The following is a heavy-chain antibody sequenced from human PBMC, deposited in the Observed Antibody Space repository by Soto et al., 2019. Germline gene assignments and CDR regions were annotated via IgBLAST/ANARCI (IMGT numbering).Heavy chain of an antibody. V-gene: IGHV4-30-4*01. CDR1: GGSVSSGGYF. D-gene: IGHD2-21*01. CDR3: ARGSDVDKVAS. CDR2: IYNTVST. J-gene: IGHJ4*02. Sequence: ASETLSLTCTVSGGSVSSGGYFWSWIRQSPGKGLEWIGHIYNTVSTYGNPSLESRLTISVDTSMNQFSLRLSSVTAADTAVYFCARGSDVDKVASWGQGTLVTVSS.